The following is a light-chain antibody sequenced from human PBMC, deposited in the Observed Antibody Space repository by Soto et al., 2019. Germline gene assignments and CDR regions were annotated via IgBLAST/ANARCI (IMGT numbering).Light chain of an antibody. CDR1: STDFENYNL. Sequence: QAVVTQPPSASATPGQRVTISCTRSSTDFENYNLVSWYQHCPDKAPKLIIYEGTKRPSEISDRFSGSESDTTASLIISGLQPEDEADYYCSSYAGSSARVVFGGGTQLTVL. V-gene: IGLV2-23*01. CDR2: EGT. J-gene: IGLJ2*01. CDR3: SSYAGSSARVV.